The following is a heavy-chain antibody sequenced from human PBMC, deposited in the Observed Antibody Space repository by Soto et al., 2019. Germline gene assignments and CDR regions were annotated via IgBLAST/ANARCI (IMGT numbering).Heavy chain of an antibody. V-gene: IGHV1-18*04. J-gene: IGHJ6*02. D-gene: IGHD6-13*01. CDR3: ASDYSSSWYTYYGMDV. CDR2: ISAYNGNT. CDR1: GYTFTSYG. Sequence: ASVNVSCKASGYTFTSYGISWVRQAPGQGLEWMGWISAYNGNTNYAQKLQGRVTMTTDTSTSTAYMELRSLRSDDTAVYYCASDYSSSWYTYYGMDVWGQGTTVTVSS.